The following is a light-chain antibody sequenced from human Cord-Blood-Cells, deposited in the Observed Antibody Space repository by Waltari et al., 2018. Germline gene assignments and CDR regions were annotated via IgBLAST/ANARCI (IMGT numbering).Light chain of an antibody. V-gene: IGLV2-14*01. Sequence: QSALTQPASVSGSPGQSITISCTGTSSDVGGCNSVSWYQPHPGKAPKLMIYDVSNRPSGVSNRFSGSKSGNTASLTISGLQAEDEADYYCSSYTSSSTYVFGTGTKVTVL. CDR2: DVS. CDR3: SSYTSSSTYV. J-gene: IGLJ1*01. CDR1: SSDVGGCNS.